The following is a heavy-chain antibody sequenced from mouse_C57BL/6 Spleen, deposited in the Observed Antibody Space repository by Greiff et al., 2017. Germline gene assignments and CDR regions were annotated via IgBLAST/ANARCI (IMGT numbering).Heavy chain of an antibody. J-gene: IGHJ4*01. Sequence: EVKLQESGPGLVKPSQSLSLTCSVTGYPITSGYYWNWIRQFPGNKLEWMGYISYDGSNNYNPSLKNRISITRDTSKNQFFLKLNSVTTEDTATYYCARDTYGSSDYAMDYWGQGTSVTVSS. CDR3: ARDTYGSSDYAMDY. CDR2: ISYDGSN. V-gene: IGHV3-6*01. CDR1: GYPITSGYY. D-gene: IGHD1-1*01.